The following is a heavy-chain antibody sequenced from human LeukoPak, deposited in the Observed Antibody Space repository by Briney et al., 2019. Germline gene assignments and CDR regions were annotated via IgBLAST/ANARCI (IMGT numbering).Heavy chain of an antibody. V-gene: IGHV3-48*01. Sequence: GGSLRLSCAASGFTFSRHPMNWVRQAPGKGLEWVSYISPGTIYYADSVKGRFTISRDNAKNSLYLQMNSLRAEDTAVYYCARGVVPAAMLDAFDIWGQGTMVTVSS. J-gene: IGHJ3*02. D-gene: IGHD2-2*01. CDR3: ARGVVPAAMLDAFDI. CDR1: GFTFSRHP. CDR2: ISPGTI.